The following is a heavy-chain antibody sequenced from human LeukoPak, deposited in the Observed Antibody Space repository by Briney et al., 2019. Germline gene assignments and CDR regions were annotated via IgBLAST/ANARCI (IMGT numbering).Heavy chain of an antibody. CDR1: AFTFSSYA. V-gene: IGHV3-23*01. CDR3: AKLGTDCSSTSCYRRSFDH. D-gene: IGHD2-2*02. J-gene: IGHJ4*02. CDR2: ITDSGDAT. Sequence: PGGSLRLSCAASAFTFSSYAMSWVRQAPGKGLEWVSAITDSGDATYYADSVKGRFTISRDNSKNTLYLQMNSLRAEDTAVYYCAKLGTDCSSTSCYRRSFDHWGQGTLVTVSS.